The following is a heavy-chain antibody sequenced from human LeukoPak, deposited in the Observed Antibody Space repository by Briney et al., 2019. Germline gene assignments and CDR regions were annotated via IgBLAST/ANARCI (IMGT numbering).Heavy chain of an antibody. CDR2: IYSGGST. Sequence: GGSLRLSCAASGFTVSSNYMSWVRQAPGKGPEWVSVIYSGGSTYYADSVRGRFTISRDNSKNTLYLQMNILRAEDTAVYFCARARSRTTGSDYWGQGTLVTVSS. CDR3: ARARSRTTGSDY. D-gene: IGHD2/OR15-2a*01. J-gene: IGHJ4*02. V-gene: IGHV3-53*01. CDR1: GFTVSSNY.